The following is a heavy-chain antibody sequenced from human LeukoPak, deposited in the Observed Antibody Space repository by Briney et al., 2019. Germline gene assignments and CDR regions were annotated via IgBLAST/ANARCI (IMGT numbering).Heavy chain of an antibody. Sequence: GGSLRLSCAASGFTFSSYGMHWVRQAPGKGLEWVAFIRYDGSNKYYVDSVKGRFTISRDNSKNTLYLQMNSLRAEDTAVYYCAKDLFPFLEWLDPSIDYWGQGTLVTVSS. CDR1: GFTFSSYG. CDR2: IRYDGSNK. CDR3: AKDLFPFLEWLDPSIDY. J-gene: IGHJ4*02. V-gene: IGHV3-30*02. D-gene: IGHD3-3*01.